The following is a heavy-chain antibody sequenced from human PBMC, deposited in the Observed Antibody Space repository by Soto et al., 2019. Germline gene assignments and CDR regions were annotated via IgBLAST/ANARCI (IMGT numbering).Heavy chain of an antibody. CDR3: AKGVPGIAVAGTGDFQH. CDR2: ISGSGDST. CDR1: GFTFSSYA. D-gene: IGHD6-19*01. V-gene: IGHV3-23*01. Sequence: EVQLLESGGGLVQPGGSLRLSCAASGFTFSSYAMSWVRQAPGKGLEWVSGISGSGDSTYYADSVKGRFTISRDNSKNTLYLQMNSLRAEDTAVYYCAKGVPGIAVAGTGDFQHWGQSTLVTVSS. J-gene: IGHJ1*01.